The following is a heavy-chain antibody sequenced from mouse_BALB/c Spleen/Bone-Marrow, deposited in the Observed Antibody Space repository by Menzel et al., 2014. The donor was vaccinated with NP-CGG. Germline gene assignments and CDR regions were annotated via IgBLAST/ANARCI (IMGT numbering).Heavy chain of an antibody. V-gene: IGHV1-5*01. CDR1: GYSFTSYW. Sequence: VQLQQSGTVLARPGASVKMSCKASGYSFTSYWMHWVKQRPGQGLEWIGAIYPGNSNTNYNQKFKGKAKLTAVTSASTAYMEFSSLTNEDSAVYYCTVSLTLYYFDYWGQGTTLTVPS. CDR2: IYPGNSNT. J-gene: IGHJ2*01. D-gene: IGHD5-1*01. CDR3: TVSLTLYYFDY.